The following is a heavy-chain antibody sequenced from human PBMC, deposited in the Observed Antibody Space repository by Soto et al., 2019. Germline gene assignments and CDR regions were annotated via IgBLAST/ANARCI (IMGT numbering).Heavy chain of an antibody. V-gene: IGHV1-2*04. CDR3: ARSPFGKCGGSCYDY. CDR2: INPNSGGT. D-gene: IGHD2-15*01. Sequence: GASVKVSCKASGYTFTGYYMHWVRQAPGQGLEWMGWINPNSGGTNYAQKFQGWVTMTRDTSISTAYMELSRLRSDDTAVYYCARSPFGKCGGSCYDYSGQGTLVTVSS. CDR1: GYTFTGYY. J-gene: IGHJ4*02.